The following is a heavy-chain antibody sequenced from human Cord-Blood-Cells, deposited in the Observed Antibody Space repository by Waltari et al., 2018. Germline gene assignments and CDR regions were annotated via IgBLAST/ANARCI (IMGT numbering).Heavy chain of an antibody. D-gene: IGHD6-19*01. CDR3: ARLGGKRNSSGWYWFDP. CDR2: INHSGSN. J-gene: IGHJ5*02. Sequence: QVQLQQWGAGLLKPSETLSLTCAVYGGSFSGYYWSWIRQPPGKGLEWIGEINHSGSNNYNPSLKSRVTISVDTSKNQFSLKLSSVTAADTAVYYCARLGGKRNSSGWYWFDPWGQGTLVTVSS. V-gene: IGHV4-34*01. CDR1: GGSFSGYY.